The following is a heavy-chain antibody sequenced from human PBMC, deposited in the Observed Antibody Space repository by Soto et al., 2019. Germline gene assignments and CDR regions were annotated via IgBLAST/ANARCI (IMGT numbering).Heavy chain of an antibody. J-gene: IGHJ4*02. CDR1: GGSISSYY. D-gene: IGHD4-17*01. CDR3: ASYGDYVDY. V-gene: IGHV4-59*01. CDR2: IYYSGST. Sequence: SETLSLTCTVSGGSISSYYWSWIRQPPGKGLEWIGYIYYSGSTNYNPSLKSRVTISVDTSKNQFSLKLSSVTVADTAVYYCASYGDYVDYWGQGTLVTVSS.